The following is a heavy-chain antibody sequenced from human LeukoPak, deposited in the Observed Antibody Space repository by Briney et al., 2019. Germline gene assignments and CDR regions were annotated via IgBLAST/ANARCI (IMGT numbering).Heavy chain of an antibody. CDR1: GFTFNSYA. CDR3: ATGGYYFDY. CDR2: IKSKYDGGTT. J-gene: IGHJ4*02. V-gene: IGHV3-15*01. Sequence: GGSLRLSCAASGFTFNSYAMSWVRQAPGKGLEWVGRIKSKYDGGTTDYAAPVKGRFTISRDDSKNTVYLQMNSLKTEDTGVYYCATGGYYFDYWGQGTLVTVSS.